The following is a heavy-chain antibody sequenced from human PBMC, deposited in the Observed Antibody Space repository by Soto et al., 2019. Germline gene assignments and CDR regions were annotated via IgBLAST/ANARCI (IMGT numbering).Heavy chain of an antibody. V-gene: IGHV3-72*01. D-gene: IGHD6-19*01. Sequence: GGSLRLSCAASGFTFSDHYMDWVRQAPGKGLEWVGRTRNKANNYTTQYAASVRCRFTISRDDSKNSLYLQMKSLKAEDTAVYYCAVYRASSAYWGQGTLVTVSS. J-gene: IGHJ4*02. CDR2: TRNKANNYTT. CDR3: AVYRASSAY. CDR1: GFTFSDHY.